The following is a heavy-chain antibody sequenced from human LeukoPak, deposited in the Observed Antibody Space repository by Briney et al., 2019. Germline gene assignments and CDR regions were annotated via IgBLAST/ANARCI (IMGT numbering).Heavy chain of an antibody. CDR3: AQMATIGRSIFN. J-gene: IGHJ4*02. CDR2: IYSGGST. D-gene: IGHD5-24*01. CDR1: GFTVSSNY. V-gene: IGHV3-53*01. Sequence: GGSLRLSCAASGFTVSSNYMSWVRQAPGKGLEWVSVIYSGGSTYYADSVKDRFTISRDNSKNTLYLQMNSLRAEDTAVYYCAQMATIGRSIFNWGQGTLVTVSS.